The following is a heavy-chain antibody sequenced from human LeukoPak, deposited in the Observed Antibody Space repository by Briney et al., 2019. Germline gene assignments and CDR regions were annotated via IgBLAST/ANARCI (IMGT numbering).Heavy chain of an antibody. D-gene: IGHD3-9*01. CDR2: IRYDGSNK. CDR1: GFTFSSYG. J-gene: IGHJ4*02. CDR3: AKDPDILTGYYHYFDY. Sequence: GGSLRLSCAASGFTFSSYGMHWVRQPPGKGLEWVAFIRYDGSNKYYADSVKGRFTISRDNSKNTLYPQMNSLRAEDTAVYYCAKDPDILTGYYHYFDYWGQGTLVTVSS. V-gene: IGHV3-30*02.